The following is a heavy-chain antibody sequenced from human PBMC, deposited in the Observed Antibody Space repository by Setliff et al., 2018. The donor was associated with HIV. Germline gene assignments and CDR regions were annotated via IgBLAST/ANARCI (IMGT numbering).Heavy chain of an antibody. V-gene: IGHV1-18*01. Sequence: ASVKVSCKASGDNFNNVALNWVRQAPGQGLEWMGWISGYNGNTKYVQKLQGRVTMTTDTSTRTVYMELRSLRHDDTAEYFCARVPYRSAWFSGGHDAFDVWGQGTMVTVSS. CDR2: ISGYNGNT. CDR3: ARVPYRSAWFSGGHDAFDV. D-gene: IGHD6-19*01. J-gene: IGHJ3*01. CDR1: GDNFNNVA.